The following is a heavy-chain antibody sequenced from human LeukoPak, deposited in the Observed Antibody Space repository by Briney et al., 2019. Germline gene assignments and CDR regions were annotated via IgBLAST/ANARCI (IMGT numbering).Heavy chain of an antibody. CDR2: GSYSGGS. V-gene: IGHV4-59*01. D-gene: IGHD6-19*01. CDR1: VGSIGTYY. CDR3: ARDGVAVSPTGSDWYFDL. Sequence: SETLSLNCTVSVGSIGTYYWIWMRQPPGKGLEWIGYGSYSGGSMYSPSLKSRVTISVDTSTNQFSFKLTSVTHADTAVYYCARDGVAVSPTGSDWYFDLWSRGRLVTVSS. J-gene: IGHJ2*01.